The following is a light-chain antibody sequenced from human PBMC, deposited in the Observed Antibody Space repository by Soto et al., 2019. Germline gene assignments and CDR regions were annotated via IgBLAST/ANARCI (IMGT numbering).Light chain of an antibody. Sequence: QSVLTQPASVSGSPGQSITISCTGTSSDVGDYYYVSWYQHHPGKPPELVIYGVSNRPSGVSSRFSASKSGNTASLTISGLQADDGAEYYCSSYTSSSTLVFGGGTKVTVL. V-gene: IGLV2-14*01. CDR1: SSDVGDYYY. J-gene: IGLJ3*02. CDR2: GVS. CDR3: SSYTSSSTLV.